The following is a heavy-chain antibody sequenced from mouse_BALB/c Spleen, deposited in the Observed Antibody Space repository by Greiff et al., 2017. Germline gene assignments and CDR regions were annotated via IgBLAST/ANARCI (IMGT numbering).Heavy chain of an antibody. Sequence: EVNVVESGGGLVKPGGSLKLSCAASGFTFSSYAMSWVRQTPEKRLEWVATISSGGSYTYYPDSVKGRFTFSRDNAKNTLYLQMSSLRSEDTAMYYCARHEKYGNYVHYWGQGTLVTVSA. D-gene: IGHD2-10*02. CDR3: ARHEKYGNYVHY. CDR1: GFTFSSYA. J-gene: IGHJ3*01. V-gene: IGHV5-9-3*01. CDR2: ISSGGSYT.